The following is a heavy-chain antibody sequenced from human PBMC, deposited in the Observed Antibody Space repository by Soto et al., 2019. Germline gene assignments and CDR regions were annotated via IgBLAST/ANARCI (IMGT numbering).Heavy chain of an antibody. V-gene: IGHV1-18*04. CDR2: ISGYNGNT. D-gene: IGHD6-13*01. CDR3: ARGIAAAGSGYGMDV. Sequence: QVQLVQSGAEVKKPGASVKVSCKASGYTFTSYGISWVRQAPGQGLEWMGWISGYNGNTNYAQKLQGRVTMTTDTPTRTAYMELRSMRSDDTAVYYCARGIAAAGSGYGMDVWGQGTTVTVSS. J-gene: IGHJ6*02. CDR1: GYTFTSYG.